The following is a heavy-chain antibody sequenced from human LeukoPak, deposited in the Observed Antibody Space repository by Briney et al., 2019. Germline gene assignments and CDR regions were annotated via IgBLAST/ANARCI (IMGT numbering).Heavy chain of an antibody. Sequence: PSETLSLTCAVSGASFSGYFWNWIRQSPEKGLEWIGEIEYDGTTNYNPSLTSRVTMSIDKATNQFHLKVTSLTAADTAVYYCARGLDYYGDYISWFPDAFHIWGQGTLVSVSP. D-gene: IGHD4-17*01. CDR1: GASFSGYF. CDR3: ARGLDYYGDYISWFPDAFHI. V-gene: IGHV4-34*01. J-gene: IGHJ3*02. CDR2: IEYDGTT.